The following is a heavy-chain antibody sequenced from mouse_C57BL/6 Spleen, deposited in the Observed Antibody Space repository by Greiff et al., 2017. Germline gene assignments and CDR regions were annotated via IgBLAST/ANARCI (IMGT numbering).Heavy chain of an antibody. J-gene: IGHJ2*01. D-gene: IGHD2-4*01. Sequence: QVQLQQSGAELVKPGASVQISCKASGYAFSSYWMNWVKQRPGKGLEWIGQIYPGDGDTNYNGKFKGKATLTADKSSSTAYMQLSSLTSEDSAVYFCARGDYDYECDYWGQGTTLTVSS. CDR3: ARGDYDYECDY. CDR2: IYPGDGDT. CDR1: GYAFSSYW. V-gene: IGHV1-80*01.